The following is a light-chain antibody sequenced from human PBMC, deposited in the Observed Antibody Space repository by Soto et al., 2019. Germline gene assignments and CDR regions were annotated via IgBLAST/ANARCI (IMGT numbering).Light chain of an antibody. CDR3: QQYNYWPLT. Sequence: VVTPSPSTLSASPRERAELSCMASQRVSSNLAWYQQKPGQAPRLLIYGASSRATGIPVRFSGSGSGTEFTLTISSLQSEDFAVYYCQQYNYWPLTFGQGTRLEIK. CDR1: QRVSSN. CDR2: GAS. J-gene: IGKJ5*01. V-gene: IGKV3-15*01.